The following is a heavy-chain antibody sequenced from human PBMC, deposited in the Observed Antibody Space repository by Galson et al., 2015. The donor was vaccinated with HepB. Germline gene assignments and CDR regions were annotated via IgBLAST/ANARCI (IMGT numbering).Heavy chain of an antibody. D-gene: IGHD3-9*01. V-gene: IGHV3-9*01. CDR1: GFTFEDYT. CDR3: AKGDVFLTNCVCFARSPSYYYGMDI. J-gene: IGHJ6*02. Sequence: SLRLSCAASGFTFEDYTLHWVRQVPGKGLEWVSGISWNSRDIAYVDSVKGRFTISRDNARNSLFLEMNSMKTEDTAVYYCAKGDVFLTNCVCFARSPSYYYGMDIWGQGTTVTVSS. CDR2: ISWNSRDI.